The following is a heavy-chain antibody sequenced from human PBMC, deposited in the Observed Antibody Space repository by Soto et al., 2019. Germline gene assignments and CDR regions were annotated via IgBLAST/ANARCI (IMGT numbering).Heavy chain of an antibody. CDR3: ARLRGDSRTSCYPLCYYYGMDV. D-gene: IGHD2-2*01. V-gene: IGHV1-69*06. CDR1: VGTFSSYA. CDR2: IIPIFGTA. Sequence: SVKVSCKASVGTFSSYAISWVRQAPGQGLEWMGGIIPIFGTANYAQKFQGRVTITADKSTSTAYMELSSLRSEDTAVYYCARLRGDSRTSCYPLCYYYGMDVWGQGTTVTVSS. J-gene: IGHJ6*02.